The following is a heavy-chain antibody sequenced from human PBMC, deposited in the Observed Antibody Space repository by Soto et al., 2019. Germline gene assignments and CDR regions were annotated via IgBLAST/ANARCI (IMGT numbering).Heavy chain of an antibody. CDR2: IYYSGST. CDR3: ARQGGWCDP. J-gene: IGHJ5*02. V-gene: IGHV4-59*08. Sequence: QVQLQESGPGLVKPSETLSLTCTVSGGSIRSYYWCWIRQPPGKGLEWIGSIYYSGSTNYKPSLKSRVRISGDTAKNQCSMTLNSVTAADTAVYYYARQGGWCDPWGQGTLVTVSS. CDR1: GGSIRSYY. D-gene: IGHD1-26*01.